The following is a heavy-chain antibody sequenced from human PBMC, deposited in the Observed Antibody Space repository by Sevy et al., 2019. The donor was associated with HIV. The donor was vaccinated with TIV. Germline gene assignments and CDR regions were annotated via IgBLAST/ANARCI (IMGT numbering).Heavy chain of an antibody. CDR1: GFTFSDNY. CDR2: TRNKADGYTT. CDR3: ASHAGIAAAGRVFDY. D-gene: IGHD6-13*01. Sequence: GGSLRLSCVASGFTFSDNYMEWVRQAPGKGLEWVGRTRNKADGYTTEYAASVKGRFTISRDESKNSLYVQMNSLKAADTAVYYCASHAGIAAAGRVFDYWGQGTLVTVSS. J-gene: IGHJ4*02. V-gene: IGHV3-72*01.